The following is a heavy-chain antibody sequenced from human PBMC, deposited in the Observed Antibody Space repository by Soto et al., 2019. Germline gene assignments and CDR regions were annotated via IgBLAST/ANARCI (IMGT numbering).Heavy chain of an antibody. V-gene: IGHV3-30-3*01. J-gene: IGHJ4*02. Sequence: QVQLVESGGGVVQPGRSLRLSCAASGFTFSSYAMHWARQAPGKGLEWVAVISYDGSNKYYADSVKGRFTISRDNSKNTLYLQMNSLRAEDTAVYYCARGSPYYDSSGYVDYWGQGTLVTVSS. CDR1: GFTFSSYA. D-gene: IGHD3-22*01. CDR3: ARGSPYYDSSGYVDY. CDR2: ISYDGSNK.